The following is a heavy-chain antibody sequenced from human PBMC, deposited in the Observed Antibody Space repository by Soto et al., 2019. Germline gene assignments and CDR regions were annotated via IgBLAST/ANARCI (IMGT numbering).Heavy chain of an antibody. CDR3: AIVYGYRYFDY. CDR2: IYFSGST. V-gene: IGHV4-61*01. D-gene: IGHD5-18*01. J-gene: IGHJ4*02. Sequence: PSETLSLTCTVSGGCDSSVSYYWSWIRQPPGKGLEWIGYIYFSGSTNYSPSLKSRVTISVDTPKNRYSRRLSSVTAADTAVYYCAIVYGYRYFDYGAQGTLVTVYS. CDR1: GGCDSSVSYY.